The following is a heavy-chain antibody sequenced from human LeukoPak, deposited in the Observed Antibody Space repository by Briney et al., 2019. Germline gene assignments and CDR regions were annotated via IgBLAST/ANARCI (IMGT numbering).Heavy chain of an antibody. CDR3: ARRVPNEVITDYFEY. CDR2: INSDGSST. J-gene: IGHJ4*02. D-gene: IGHD3-16*01. CDR1: GFTFSSYW. V-gene: IGHV3-74*01. Sequence: HPGGSLRLSCAASGFTFSSYWMHWVRQAPGKGLVWVSRINSDGSSTSYADSVKGRFTISRDNAQNSLFLQMNSLRAEDTAVYYCARRVPNEVITDYFEYWGQGALVTVSS.